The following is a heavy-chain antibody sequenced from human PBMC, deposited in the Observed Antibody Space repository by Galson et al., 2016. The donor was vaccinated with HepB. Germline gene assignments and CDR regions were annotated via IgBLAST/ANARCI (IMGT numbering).Heavy chain of an antibody. CDR2: IWYDGSNK. D-gene: IGHD3-9*01. Sequence: SLRLSCAASGFTFSSYGMHWVRQAPGKGLEWVAVIWYDGSNKYYADSVKGRFTISRANSKNTLYLQMNSLRAEDTAVYYCARDVLRYFDWLLYGGSNYYYYGMDVWGQGTTVTVSS. V-gene: IGHV3-33*01. CDR1: GFTFSSYG. CDR3: ARDVLRYFDWLLYGGSNYYYYGMDV. J-gene: IGHJ6*02.